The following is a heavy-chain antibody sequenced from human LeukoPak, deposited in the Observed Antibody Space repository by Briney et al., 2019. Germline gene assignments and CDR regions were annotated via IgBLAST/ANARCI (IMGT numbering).Heavy chain of an antibody. CDR2: ISSDGGAT. J-gene: IGHJ4*02. CDR1: GFTLTSYA. V-gene: IGHV3-64*02. Sequence: GGSLRLSCAASGFTLTSYAMHWDRQAPGKGLEYVSAISSDGGATYYADSVKCRFTISRDNSKKTVHLQMDSLRGEDMAVYYCARDPHCASTSCQSYLDYWRQGTLVTVSS. D-gene: IGHD2-2*01. CDR3: ARDPHCASTSCQSYLDY.